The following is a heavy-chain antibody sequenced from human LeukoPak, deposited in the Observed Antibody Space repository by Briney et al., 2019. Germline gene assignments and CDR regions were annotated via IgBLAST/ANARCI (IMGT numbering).Heavy chain of an antibody. J-gene: IGHJ5*02. Sequence: SETLSLTCTVSGYSISSGYYWGWIRQPPGKGLEWIGSIYHSGSTYYNPSLKSRVTISVDTSKNQFSLKLSSVTAADTAVYYCARDLGAWFDPWGQGTLVTVSS. CDR3: ARDLGAWFDP. CDR2: IYHSGST. CDR1: GYSISSGYY. V-gene: IGHV4-38-2*02.